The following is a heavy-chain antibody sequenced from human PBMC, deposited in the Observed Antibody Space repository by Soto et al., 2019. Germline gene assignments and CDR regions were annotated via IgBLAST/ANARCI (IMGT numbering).Heavy chain of an antibody. CDR1: GFTGSTKY. V-gene: IGHV3-66*01. CDR3: ARDPWAADY. J-gene: IGHJ4*02. Sequence: EVQLVESGGGLVQAGGSLRLSCAASGFTGSTKYMSWVRQAPGKGLEWVSVIYSGGSTFYADSVRGRFTISRDNSKNTVNLQMNSLRAEDTAVYYCARDPWAADYWGQGTLVTVSS. D-gene: IGHD3-16*01. CDR2: IYSGGST.